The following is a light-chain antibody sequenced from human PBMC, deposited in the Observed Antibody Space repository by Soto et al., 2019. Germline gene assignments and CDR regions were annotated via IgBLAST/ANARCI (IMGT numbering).Light chain of an antibody. CDR3: QQRSNWPPWT. V-gene: IGKV3-11*01. CDR2: DAS. J-gene: IGKJ1*01. Sequence: EIVLTQSPATLSLSPGERATLSCRASQSVSSYLAWYQQKPGQAPRLLIYDASNRATGIPARFSGSGSGTDSTLTISSLEPEDFEVYYCQQRSNWPPWTFGQGTKVEIK. CDR1: QSVSSY.